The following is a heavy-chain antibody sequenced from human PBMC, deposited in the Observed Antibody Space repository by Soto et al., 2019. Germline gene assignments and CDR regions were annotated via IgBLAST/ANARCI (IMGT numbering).Heavy chain of an antibody. Sequence: ASVKVSCKASGYTFTSYGISWVRQAPGQGLEWMGWISAYNGNTNYAQKLQGRVTMTTDTSTSTAYMELRSLRSDDTAVYYCARDYSSSSPNWFDPWGQGTLVTVSS. D-gene: IGHD6-6*01. J-gene: IGHJ5*02. CDR3: ARDYSSSSPNWFDP. CDR1: GYTFTSYG. CDR2: ISAYNGNT. V-gene: IGHV1-18*01.